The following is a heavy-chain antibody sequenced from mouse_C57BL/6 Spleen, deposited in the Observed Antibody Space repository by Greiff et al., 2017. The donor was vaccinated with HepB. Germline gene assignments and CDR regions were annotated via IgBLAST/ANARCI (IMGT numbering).Heavy chain of an antibody. J-gene: IGHJ3*01. CDR1: GYAFSSSW. V-gene: IGHV1-82*01. CDR3: ARGIYYDYDGLAY. CDR2: IYPGDGDT. Sequence: QVQLQQSGPELVKPGASVKISCKASGYAFSSSWMNWVKQRPGKGLEWIGRIYPGDGDTNYNGKFKGKATLTADKSSSTAYMQLSSLTSEDSAVYFCARGIYYDYDGLAYWGQGPLVTVSA. D-gene: IGHD2-4*01.